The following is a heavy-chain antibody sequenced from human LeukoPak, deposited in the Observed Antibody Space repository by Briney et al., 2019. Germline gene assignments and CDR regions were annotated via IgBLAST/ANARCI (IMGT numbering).Heavy chain of an antibody. CDR3: AKGVGNSWPNIDY. D-gene: IGHD6-13*01. J-gene: IGHJ4*02. V-gene: IGHV3-23*01. Sequence: GGSLRLSCAASGFTFSSYAMSWVRQAPGKGLEWVSLVIGSGGTTYYADSGKGRFIISRDNSKNARYLQINSLRAEDTAIYYCAKGVGNSWPNIDYWAQGTLVTVAS. CDR2: VIGSGGTT. CDR1: GFTFSSYA.